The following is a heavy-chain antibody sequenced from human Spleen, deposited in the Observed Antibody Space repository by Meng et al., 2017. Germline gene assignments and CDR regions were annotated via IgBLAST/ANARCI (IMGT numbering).Heavy chain of an antibody. Sequence: QVQLQQWGAGLLKPSETLSLTCAVYGGSFSGYYWSWIRRPPGKGLEWIGEINHSGSTNYNPSLKSRVTISVDTSKNQFSLKLSSVTAADTAVYYCARGSGGSYFAYFQHWGQGTLVTVSS. V-gene: IGHV4-34*01. D-gene: IGHD1-26*01. CDR3: ARGSGGSYFAYFQH. CDR1: GGSFSGYY. J-gene: IGHJ1*01. CDR2: INHSGST.